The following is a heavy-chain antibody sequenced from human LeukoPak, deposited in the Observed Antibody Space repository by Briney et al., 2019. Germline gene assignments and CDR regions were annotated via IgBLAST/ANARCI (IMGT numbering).Heavy chain of an antibody. CDR3: ARGQVEGSYYVFDY. V-gene: IGHV1-2*02. CDR1: GYTFTGYY. D-gene: IGHD1-26*01. J-gene: IGHJ4*02. Sequence: ASVKVSCKASGYTFTGYYMHWVRQAPGQGLEWMGWINPNSGGTNYAQKFQGRVTMTRDTSISTAYMELSSLRSEDTAVYYCARGQVEGSYYVFDYWGQGTLVTVSS. CDR2: INPNSGGT.